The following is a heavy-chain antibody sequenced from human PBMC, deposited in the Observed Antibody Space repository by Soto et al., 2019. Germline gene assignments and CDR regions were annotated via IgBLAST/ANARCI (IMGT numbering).Heavy chain of an antibody. CDR2: INVGNGNT. CDR1: GYTFTDYA. J-gene: IGHJ4*02. D-gene: IGHD3-16*01. CDR3: AREGAHYAPFDL. V-gene: IGHV1-3*01. Sequence: QAQLVQSGAEAKQPGASVKVSCKASGYTFTDYALHWVRQAPGQGLEWMGWINVGNGNTGYSRKVQSKVTNDREMSATTAYIEVSSLTSEDTAIYYCAREGAHYAPFDLWGQGTLVTVS.